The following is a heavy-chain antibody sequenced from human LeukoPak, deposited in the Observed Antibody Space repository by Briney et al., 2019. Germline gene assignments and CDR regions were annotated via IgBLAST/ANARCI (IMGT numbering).Heavy chain of an antibody. Sequence: PSETLSLTCTVSGGSISSYYWSWIRQPPGKGLEWIGYIYYSGSTNYNPSLKSRVTISVDTSKNQFSLKLSSVTAADTAVYYCSRHNSGNYRCSFDYWGQGTLVTVSS. D-gene: IGHD1-26*01. CDR1: GGSISSYY. CDR3: SRHNSGNYRCSFDY. J-gene: IGHJ4*02. CDR2: IYYSGST. V-gene: IGHV4-59*08.